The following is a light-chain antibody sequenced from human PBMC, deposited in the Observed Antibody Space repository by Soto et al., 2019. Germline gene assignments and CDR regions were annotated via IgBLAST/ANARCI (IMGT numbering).Light chain of an antibody. V-gene: IGLV1-40*01. J-gene: IGLJ1*01. CDR1: LGADLD. CDR2: AND. CDR3: SSYTSGSSHYV. Sequence: QSVLTQPPSVSGAPGQRVTISCTNLGADLDVLWYQQLPGTGPKLLINANDNRPAGVTDRFSGSKSGNTASLTISGLQAEDEADYHCSSYTSGSSHYVFGTGTKLTVL.